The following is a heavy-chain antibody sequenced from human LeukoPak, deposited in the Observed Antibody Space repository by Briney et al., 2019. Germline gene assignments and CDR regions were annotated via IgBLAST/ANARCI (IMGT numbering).Heavy chain of an antibody. Sequence: SGGSLRLSCAASGFTVSSNYMSWVRQAPGKGLEWVSVIYSGGSTYYAESVKGRFTISRDNSKNTLYLQMNSLRAEDTAVYYCARDGRGSYLYWGQGTLVTVSS. CDR3: ARDGRGSYLY. V-gene: IGHV3-66*01. J-gene: IGHJ4*02. CDR1: GFTVSSNY. D-gene: IGHD1-26*01. CDR2: IYSGGST.